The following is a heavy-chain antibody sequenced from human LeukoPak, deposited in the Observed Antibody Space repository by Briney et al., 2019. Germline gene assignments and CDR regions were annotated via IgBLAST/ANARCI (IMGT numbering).Heavy chain of an antibody. CDR1: GGSISSGGYS. CDR2: IYHSGST. D-gene: IGHD6-6*01. CDR3: ARRSIAARSGRYYYYGMDV. V-gene: IGHV4-30-2*01. J-gene: IGHJ6*02. Sequence: PSETLSLTCAVSGGSISSGGYSWGWIRQPPGKGLEWIGYIYHSGSTYYNPSLKSRVTISVDRSKNQFSLKLSSVTAADTAVYYCARRSIAARSGRYYYYGMDVWGQGTTVTVSS.